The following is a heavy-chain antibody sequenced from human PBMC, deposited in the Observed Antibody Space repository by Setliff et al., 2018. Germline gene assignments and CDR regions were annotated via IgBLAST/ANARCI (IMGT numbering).Heavy chain of an antibody. CDR1: GGSFSGYY. CDR3: ARGPRFDYESPTYRRRFDP. V-gene: IGHV4-34*01. Sequence: PSETLSLTCAVYGGSFSGYYWNWIRQAPGKGLEWIGEINHRGTTSYTPSLKGRVTISVDTSKNLFSLELSSVTAADTAVYFCARGPRFDYESPTYRRRFDPWGRGTLVTVSS. CDR2: INHRGTT. D-gene: IGHD3-22*01. J-gene: IGHJ5*02.